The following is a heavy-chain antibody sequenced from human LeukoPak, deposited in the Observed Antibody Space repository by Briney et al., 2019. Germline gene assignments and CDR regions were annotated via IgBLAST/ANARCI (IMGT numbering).Heavy chain of an antibody. CDR1: GYTFTNYD. CDR3: ARNNATVRYFQH. J-gene: IGHJ1*01. Sequence: ASVKVSCKASGYTFTNYDINWVRQATGQGLEWMGWMNPNSGNTGYAQKFQGRVTMTRNTSISTAYMELSSLRSEDTAVYYCARNNATVRYFQHWGQGTLVIVSS. V-gene: IGHV1-8*01. CDR2: MNPNSGNT. D-gene: IGHD4-17*01.